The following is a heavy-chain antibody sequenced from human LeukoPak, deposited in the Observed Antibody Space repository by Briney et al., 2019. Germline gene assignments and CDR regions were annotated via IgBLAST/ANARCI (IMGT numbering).Heavy chain of an antibody. CDR1: GGSFSGYY. V-gene: IGHV4-34*01. CDR3: AREQYYDFWSGYPYYYYYGMDV. Sequence: SETLSLTCAVYGGSFSGYYWSWIRQPPGKGLEWIGEINHSGSTNYNPSLKSRVTISVDTSKNQFSLKLSSVTAADTAVYYCAREQYYDFWSGYPYYYYYGMDVWGQGTTVTVSS. CDR2: INHSGST. J-gene: IGHJ6*02. D-gene: IGHD3-3*01.